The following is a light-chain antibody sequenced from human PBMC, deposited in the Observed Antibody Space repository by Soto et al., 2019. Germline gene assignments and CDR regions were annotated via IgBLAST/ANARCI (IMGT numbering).Light chain of an antibody. CDR1: QGISSY. Sequence: DIQLTQSPSFLSASVGDRVTITCRASQGISSYLAWYQQKPGKAPKLLIYAASTLQSGVPSRFSGSGSGTEFSLTISSLQPKDFATYYCQQLNSYSPWTFGQGTKVEIK. V-gene: IGKV1-9*01. CDR3: QQLNSYSPWT. J-gene: IGKJ1*01. CDR2: AAS.